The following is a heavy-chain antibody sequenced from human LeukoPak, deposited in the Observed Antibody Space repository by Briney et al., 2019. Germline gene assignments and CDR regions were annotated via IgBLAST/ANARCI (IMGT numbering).Heavy chain of an antibody. Sequence: SETLSLTCTVSGASINFYYWSWIRQPPGKGLEWIGRIYSTGSTNYSPSLKSRVTMSVDKSKNQFSLNLSSVTAADTAVYYCARGIADPYSFDSWGQGTLVTVSS. CDR1: GASINFYY. CDR2: IYSTGST. J-gene: IGHJ4*02. CDR3: ARGIADPYSFDS. V-gene: IGHV4-4*07. D-gene: IGHD6-13*01.